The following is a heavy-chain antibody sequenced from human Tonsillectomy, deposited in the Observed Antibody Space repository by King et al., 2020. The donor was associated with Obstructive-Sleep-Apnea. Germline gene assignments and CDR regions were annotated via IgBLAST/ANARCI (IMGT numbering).Heavy chain of an antibody. D-gene: IGHD2-15*01. CDR2: IIPMFPKA. Sequence: QLVQSGAEVKKPGSSVKVSCKASGGTFSNYAIRWVRQAPGQGLEWMGGIIPMFPKAKYAQKFQGRVSITADESATTAYMELSSLRSEDTGVYYCARPSQKNVVVAALGAFDVWGQGTMVIVSS. CDR3: ARPSQKNVVVAALGAFDV. V-gene: IGHV1-69*01. CDR1: GGTFSNYA. J-gene: IGHJ3*01.